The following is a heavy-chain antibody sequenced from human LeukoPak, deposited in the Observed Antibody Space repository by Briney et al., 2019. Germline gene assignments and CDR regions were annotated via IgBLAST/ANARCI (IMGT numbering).Heavy chain of an antibody. V-gene: IGHV4-39*07. Sequence: SETLSLTCTVSGGSISSSSYYWGWIRQPPGKGLEWIGSIYYSGSTNYNPSLKSRVTISVDTSKNQFSLKLSSVTAADTAVYYCARVGATIDYWGQGTLVTVSS. CDR1: GGSISSSSYY. CDR2: IYYSGST. CDR3: ARVGATIDY. J-gene: IGHJ4*02. D-gene: IGHD1-26*01.